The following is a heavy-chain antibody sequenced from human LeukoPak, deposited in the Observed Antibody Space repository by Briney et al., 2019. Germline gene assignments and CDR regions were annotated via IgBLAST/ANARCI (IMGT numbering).Heavy chain of an antibody. CDR1: GFTFSSYG. Sequence: GRSLRLSCAASGFTFSSYGMHWVRQAPGKGLEWVAVIWYDGSNKYYADSVKGRLTISRDNSKNTLYLQMNSLRAEDTAVYYCARDMDTAMVASNYFDYWGQGTLVTVSS. V-gene: IGHV3-33*01. CDR3: ARDMDTAMVASNYFDY. D-gene: IGHD5-18*01. J-gene: IGHJ4*02. CDR2: IWYDGSNK.